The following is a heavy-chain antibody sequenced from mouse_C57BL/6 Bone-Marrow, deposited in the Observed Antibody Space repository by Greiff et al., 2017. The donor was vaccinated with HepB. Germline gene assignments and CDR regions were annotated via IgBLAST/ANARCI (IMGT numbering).Heavy chain of an antibody. CDR3: ARGGYGYDGYYFDY. CDR1: GYTFTDYY. CDR2: INPNNGGT. V-gene: IGHV1-26*01. Sequence: EVQLQQSGPELVKPGASVKISCKASGYTFTDYYMNWVKQSHGKSLEWIGDINPNNGGTSYNQKFKGKATLTVDKSSSTAYMELRSLTSEDSAVYYCARGGYGYDGYYFDYWGQGTTLTVSS. J-gene: IGHJ2*01. D-gene: IGHD2-2*01.